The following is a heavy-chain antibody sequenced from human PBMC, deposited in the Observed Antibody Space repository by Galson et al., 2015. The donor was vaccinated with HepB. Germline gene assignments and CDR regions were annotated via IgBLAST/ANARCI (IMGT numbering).Heavy chain of an antibody. Sequence: SLRLSCAASGFTFSSYSMNWVRQAPGKGLEWVSYISSSSTTIYYADSVKGRFTISRDNAKNSLYLQMNSLRDEDTAVYYCARENTAVGDYYYYYIEVWGKGTTVTVSS. V-gene: IGHV3-48*02. CDR3: ARENTAVGDYYYYYIEV. CDR1: GFTFSSYS. D-gene: IGHD5-18*01. J-gene: IGHJ6*03. CDR2: ISSSSTTI.